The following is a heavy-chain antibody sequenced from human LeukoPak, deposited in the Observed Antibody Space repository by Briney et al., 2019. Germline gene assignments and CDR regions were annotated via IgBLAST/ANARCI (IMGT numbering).Heavy chain of an antibody. J-gene: IGHJ4*02. Sequence: PGGSLRLSCAASGVTFSNYSMNWVRQAPGKGLEWVSSISTRSTYIYYADSVKGRFTISRDNGKSSLFLQMNSLRAEDTAVYYCARDMYYYDSSGRNYWGQGTLVTVSS. D-gene: IGHD3-22*01. V-gene: IGHV3-21*01. CDR3: ARDMYYYDSSGRNY. CDR1: GVTFSNYS. CDR2: ISTRSTYI.